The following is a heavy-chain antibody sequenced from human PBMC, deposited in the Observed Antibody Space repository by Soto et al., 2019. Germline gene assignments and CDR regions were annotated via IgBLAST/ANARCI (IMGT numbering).Heavy chain of an antibody. D-gene: IGHD2-2*01. V-gene: IGHV4-30-4*01. CDR3: ARDKISPTSTRH. Sequence: SETLSLTCTVSGGSISSGEYYWSWIRQPPGKGLEWIGYIYSSGSTYYNPSLKSRLVISLDTSKNQFSLKLSSVTAADTAVYFGARDKISPTSTRHWGQGNLVPVSS. CDR1: GGSISSGEYY. CDR2: IYSSGST. J-gene: IGHJ4*02.